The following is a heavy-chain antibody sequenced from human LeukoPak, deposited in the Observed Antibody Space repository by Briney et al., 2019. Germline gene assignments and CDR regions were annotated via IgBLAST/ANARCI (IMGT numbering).Heavy chain of an antibody. V-gene: IGHV6-1*01. D-gene: IGHD1-26*01. Sequence: SQTLSLTCAISGDSVSSNSAAWNWIRPSPSRGLEWLGRTYYRSKWYNDYAVSVKSRITINPDTSKNQFSLQLNSVTPEDTAVYYCARDDFIVGALFDYWGQGTLVTVSS. J-gene: IGHJ4*02. CDR1: GDSVSSNSAA. CDR3: ARDDFIVGALFDY. CDR2: TYYRSKWYN.